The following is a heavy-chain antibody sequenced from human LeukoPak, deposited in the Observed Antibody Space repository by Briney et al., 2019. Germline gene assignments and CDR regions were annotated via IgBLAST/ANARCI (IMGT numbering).Heavy chain of an antibody. Sequence: ASVKVSCKASGYTFTGYYMHWVRQAPGQGLEWMGWINPNSGGTNYAQKFQGRVTMTRDTSISTAYMELSRLGSDDTAVYYCARVAVPDYYDSSGYDYWGQGTLVTVSS. J-gene: IGHJ4*02. CDR1: GYTFTGYY. CDR2: INPNSGGT. V-gene: IGHV1-2*02. D-gene: IGHD3-22*01. CDR3: ARVAVPDYYDSSGYDY.